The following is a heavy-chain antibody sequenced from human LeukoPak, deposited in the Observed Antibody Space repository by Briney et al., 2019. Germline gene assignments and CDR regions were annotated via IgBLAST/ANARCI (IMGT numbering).Heavy chain of an antibody. CDR3: ARETRYDSSGYYFDY. CDR2: IRYDGSNK. CDR1: GFTLSSYG. D-gene: IGHD3-22*01. Sequence: GGSLRLSCAASGFTLSSYGMHWVRQAPGKGLEWVAVIRYDGSNKYYADSVKGRFAISRDNSKNTLFLQMNSLRAEDTALYYCARETRYDSSGYYFDYWGQGTLVTVSS. J-gene: IGHJ4*02. V-gene: IGHV3-33*01.